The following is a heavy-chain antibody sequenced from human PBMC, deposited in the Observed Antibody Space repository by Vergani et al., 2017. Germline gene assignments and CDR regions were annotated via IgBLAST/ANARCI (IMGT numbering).Heavy chain of an antibody. V-gene: IGHV3-23*01. J-gene: IGHJ6*02. D-gene: IGHD5-12*01. Sequence: EVQLLESGGGLVQPGGSLRLSCAASGFTFSSYAMSWVRQAPGRGLEWVSAISGSGGSTYYADSVKGRFTISRDNYKHTLYLQMNSLRAEDTAVYYCAKKQQSGSGYDSGYYYGMDVWGQGTTVTVSS. CDR2: ISGSGGST. CDR1: GFTFSSYA. CDR3: AKKQQSGSGYDSGYYYGMDV.